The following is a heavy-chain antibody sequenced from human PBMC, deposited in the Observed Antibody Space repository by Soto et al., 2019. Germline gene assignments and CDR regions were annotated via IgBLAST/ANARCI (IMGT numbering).Heavy chain of an antibody. CDR3: ARGDFYYDSSGYYPPSHAFDI. Sequence: SDTLSLTCTVSGGSISGYYWSWLRQRPGKGLEWIGYIYYSGSTNYNPSLKSRATISVDTSKNQFSLKLSSVTAADTAVYYCARGDFYYDSSGYYPPSHAFDIWVQGTMVT. CDR2: IYYSGST. D-gene: IGHD3-22*01. CDR1: GGSISGYY. V-gene: IGHV4-59*07. J-gene: IGHJ3*02.